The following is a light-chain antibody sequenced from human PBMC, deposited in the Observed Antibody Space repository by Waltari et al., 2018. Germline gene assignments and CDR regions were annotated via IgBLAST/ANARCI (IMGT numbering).Light chain of an antibody. V-gene: IGKV3-20*01. CDR2: GAS. Sequence: EIVLTQSPATLSLSPGDRATLSCRASQGVSRSLAWYQQKPGQAPRLLIYGASSRATGVPDRFSGSGSGTDFSLTISRLEPEDFAVYYCQHYVRLPVSFGQGTKVEIK. CDR1: QGVSRS. J-gene: IGKJ1*01. CDR3: QHYVRLPVS.